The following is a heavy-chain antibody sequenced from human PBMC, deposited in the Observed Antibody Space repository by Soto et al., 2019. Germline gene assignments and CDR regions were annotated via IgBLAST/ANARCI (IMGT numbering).Heavy chain of an antibody. CDR1: GGSVSSGSYY. Sequence: SETLSLTCTVSGGSVSSGSYYWSWIRQPPGKGLEWIGYIYYSGSTNYNPSLKNRVTISVDTSKNQFSLKLSSVTAADPAVFYLARGGGPRIQLWFTIAFDIWGKGTRVPVSS. CDR2: IYYSGST. CDR3: ARGGGPRIQLWFTIAFDI. D-gene: IGHD5-18*01. J-gene: IGHJ3*02. V-gene: IGHV4-61*01.